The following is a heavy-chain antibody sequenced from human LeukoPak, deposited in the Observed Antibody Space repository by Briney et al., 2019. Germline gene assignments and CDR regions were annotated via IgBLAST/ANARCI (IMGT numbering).Heavy chain of an antibody. Sequence: GGSLRLSCAASGFTFSNYAMSWVRQAPGKGLEWVSAMSGSGGSTYYADSVKGRFSISRDNSKNTLHLQMNSLRAEDTAVYYCAKGAMHYYDSSGYNFFDSWGQGTLVTVSS. J-gene: IGHJ4*02. D-gene: IGHD3-22*01. V-gene: IGHV3-23*01. CDR1: GFTFSNYA. CDR3: AKGAMHYYDSSGYNFFDS. CDR2: MSGSGGST.